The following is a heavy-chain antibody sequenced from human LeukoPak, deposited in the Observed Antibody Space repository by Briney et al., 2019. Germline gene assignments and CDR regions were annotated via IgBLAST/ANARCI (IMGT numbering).Heavy chain of an antibody. CDR3: ARGDPHADI. J-gene: IGHJ4*02. V-gene: IGHV3-48*03. CDR2: ITISGHTK. Sequence: GGSLRLSCAASGFALNTYEMNWVRQAPGKGLEWIADITISGHTKNYADSVKGRFTISRDNAGTSLYLQMNSLRVEDTGVFYCARGDPHADIWGQGTLVTVSS. CDR1: GFALNTYE.